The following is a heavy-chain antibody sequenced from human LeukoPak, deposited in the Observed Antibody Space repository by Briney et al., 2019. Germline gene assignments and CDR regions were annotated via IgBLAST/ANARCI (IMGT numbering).Heavy chain of an antibody. CDR1: GGSVSSGSYY. V-gene: IGHV4-61*01. Sequence: SEILSLTCTVSGGSVSSGSYYRSWIRQPPGKGLEWIGYISYSGSTNYNPSLKTRVTISVDTSKNQFSLKLSSVTAADTAVYYCARGGPGPVDYWGQGTRVTVSS. J-gene: IGHJ4*02. D-gene: IGHD3-10*01. CDR3: ARGGPGPVDY. CDR2: ISYSGST.